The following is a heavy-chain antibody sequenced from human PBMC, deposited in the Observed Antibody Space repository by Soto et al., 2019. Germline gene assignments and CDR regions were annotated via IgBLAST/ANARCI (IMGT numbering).Heavy chain of an antibody. CDR1: GFTFSSYS. V-gene: IGHV3-48*01. D-gene: IGHD3-10*01. Sequence: HPGGSLRLSCAASGFTFSSYSMNWVRQAPGKGLEWVSYISSSSSTIYYADSVKGRFTISRDNAKNSLYLQMNSLRAEDTAVYYCARVYYYGSGSYYYYYGMDVWGQGTTVTVSS. CDR3: ARVYYYGSGSYYYYYGMDV. J-gene: IGHJ6*02. CDR2: ISSSSSTI.